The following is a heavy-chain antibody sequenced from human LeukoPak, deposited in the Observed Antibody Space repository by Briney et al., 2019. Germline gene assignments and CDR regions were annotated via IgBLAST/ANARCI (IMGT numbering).Heavy chain of an antibody. Sequence: GSLRLSCTGSGFTFASYWMNWVRQPPGKGLEWVANIKEDGSEKNYVDSVKGRFTISRDNAKNSLYLHMDSLRAEDTAVYYCAREVFFQFDLWGQGALVTVSS. CDR3: AREVFFQFDL. J-gene: IGHJ4*02. V-gene: IGHV3-7*03. CDR1: GFTFASYW. CDR2: IKEDGSEK.